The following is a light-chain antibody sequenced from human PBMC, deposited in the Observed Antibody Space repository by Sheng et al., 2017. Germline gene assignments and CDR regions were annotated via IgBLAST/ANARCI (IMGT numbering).Light chain of an antibody. CDR1: QSIDSY. V-gene: IGKV1-39*01. Sequence: DIQMTQSPSSLSASVGDRVTITCRASQSIDSYLNWYQQRPGKVPKVLIYGASILQSGVPSRFSGSGSGTDFTLTISSLQPEDVATYYCQKYGTFGQGTKVEIK. J-gene: IGKJ1*01. CDR2: GAS. CDR3: QKYGT.